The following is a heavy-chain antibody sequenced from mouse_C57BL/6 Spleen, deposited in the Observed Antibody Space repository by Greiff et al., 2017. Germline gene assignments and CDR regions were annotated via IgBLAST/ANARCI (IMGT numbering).Heavy chain of an antibody. V-gene: IGHV5-17*01. D-gene: IGHD2-4*01. CDR3: ARGYDYDGYAMDY. Sequence: EVQLVESGGGLVKPGGSLKLSCAASGFTFSDYGMHWVRQAPEKGLEWVAYISSGSSTIYYADTVKGRFTISRDNAKNTLFLQMTSLRSEDTAMYYCARGYDYDGYAMDYWGQGTSVTVSS. CDR1: GFTFSDYG. CDR2: ISSGSSTI. J-gene: IGHJ4*01.